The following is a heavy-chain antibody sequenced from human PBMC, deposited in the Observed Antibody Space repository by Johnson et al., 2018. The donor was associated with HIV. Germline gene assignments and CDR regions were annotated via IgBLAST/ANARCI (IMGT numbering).Heavy chain of an antibody. D-gene: IGHD1-26*01. CDR3: ARDLPGIYDAFDL. CDR2: IYSDGTT. J-gene: IGHJ3*01. Sequence: VQLVESGGGLIQPGGSLRLSCAASGFSVRTNYMSWVRPAPGKGLAWVSVIYSDGTTSFAQSVKGRFSISRDVSKNILYLQMHSLRTEDTAYYYCARDLPGIYDAFDLWGQGTKVTISS. V-gene: IGHV3-53*01. CDR1: GFSVRTNY.